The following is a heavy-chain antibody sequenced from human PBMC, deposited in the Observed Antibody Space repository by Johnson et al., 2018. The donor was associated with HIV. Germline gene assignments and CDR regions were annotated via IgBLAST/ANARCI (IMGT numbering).Heavy chain of an antibody. J-gene: IGHJ3*02. CDR1: GFTFSSYG. D-gene: IGHD1-26*01. CDR2: IKQDGSEK. V-gene: IGHV3-7*03. Sequence: VQLLESGGGVVQPGRSLRLSCAASGFTFSSYGMHWVRQAPGKGLEWVANIKQDGSEKYYVDSVKGRFTISRDNAKNSLYLQMSSLRAEDTAFYYCARVVKFNWSFAAFDIWGQGTMVTVSS. CDR3: ARVVKFNWSFAAFDI.